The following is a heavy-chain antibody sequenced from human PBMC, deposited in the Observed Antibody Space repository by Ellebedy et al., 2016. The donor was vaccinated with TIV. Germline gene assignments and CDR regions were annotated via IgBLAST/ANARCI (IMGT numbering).Heavy chain of an antibody. J-gene: IGHJ4*02. D-gene: IGHD5-24*01. Sequence: SETLSLTXAVYGGSFSGYYWSWIRQPPGKGLEWIGEINHSGSTNYNPSLKSRVTISVDTSKNQFSLKLSSVTAADTAVYYCARVGMATMGFDYWGQGTLVTVSS. CDR1: GGSFSGYY. CDR3: ARVGMATMGFDY. V-gene: IGHV4-34*01. CDR2: INHSGST.